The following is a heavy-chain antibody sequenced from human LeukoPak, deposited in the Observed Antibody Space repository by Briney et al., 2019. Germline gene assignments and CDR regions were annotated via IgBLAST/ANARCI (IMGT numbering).Heavy chain of an antibody. D-gene: IGHD2-2*01. CDR3: ARDSMYAFDI. CDR2: FSTSSGTI. Sequence: GGSLRLSCAASGLTFSSYSMHWVRQAPGKGLEWISYFSTSSGTISYADSVKGRFTISRNNAKNSLYLQIISLRAEDTAVYYCARDSMYAFDIWGQGTMVTVSS. V-gene: IGHV3-48*01. J-gene: IGHJ3*02. CDR1: GLTFSSYS.